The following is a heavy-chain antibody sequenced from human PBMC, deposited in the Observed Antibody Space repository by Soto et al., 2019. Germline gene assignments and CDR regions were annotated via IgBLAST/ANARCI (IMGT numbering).Heavy chain of an antibody. Sequence: PGGSLRLSCAASGFSVSNYWMNWVRQAPGKGLVWVSHIKSDGTTSYADSVEGRFTVSRDDAKNTFYLQMSGLRAEDTAVYYCAKDRGEEGLKFLEWFGGMDVWGHGTTVTVSS. CDR1: GFSVSNYW. V-gene: IGHV3-74*01. CDR3: AKDRGEEGLKFLEWFGGMDV. CDR2: IKSDGTT. J-gene: IGHJ6*02. D-gene: IGHD3-3*01.